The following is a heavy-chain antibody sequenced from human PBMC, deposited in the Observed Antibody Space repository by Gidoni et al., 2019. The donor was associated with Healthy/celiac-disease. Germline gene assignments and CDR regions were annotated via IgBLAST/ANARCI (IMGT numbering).Heavy chain of an antibody. J-gene: IGHJ6*02. V-gene: IGHV3-48*01. D-gene: IGHD2-8*02. CDR1: GFTFSSYD. CDR3: ARIPLGYCTGGVCPYYYYAMDV. Sequence: EVQLVESGGGLVQPGGSLRLSCAASGFTFSSYDMNWVRQAPGKGLEWVSYISSSSSTIYYADSVKGRFTISRDNAKNSLHLQMNSLRAEDTAVYYCARIPLGYCTGGVCPYYYYAMDVWGQGTTVTVSS. CDR2: ISSSSSTI.